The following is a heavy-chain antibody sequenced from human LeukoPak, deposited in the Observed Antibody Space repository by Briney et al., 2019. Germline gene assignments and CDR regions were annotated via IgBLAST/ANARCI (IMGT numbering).Heavy chain of an antibody. CDR2: MNPHSGNT. CDR1: GYTFTGYY. J-gene: IGHJ3*01. Sequence: ASVKVSCKASGYTFTGYYMHWVRQAPGQGLEWMGWMNPHSGNTGYAQKFQGRVTMTRNISINTAYLEISSLTSEDTAVYYCARAVVEGATRFAFNVWGQGTLVPVSS. D-gene: IGHD2-21*01. V-gene: IGHV1-8*02. CDR3: ARAVVEGATRFAFNV.